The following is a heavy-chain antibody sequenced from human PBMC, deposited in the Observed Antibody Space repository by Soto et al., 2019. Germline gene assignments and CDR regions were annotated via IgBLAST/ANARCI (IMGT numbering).Heavy chain of an antibody. V-gene: IGHV3-7*01. J-gene: IGHJ4*02. CDR1: GFTFSGYW. Sequence: EVQLVETGGDLVQPGGSLRLSCAASGFTFSGYWMSWVRQAPGKGLEWVANIEGDGSERYYVDSVKGRFTISRDNSKNSLYLQMNSLRAEDTAGYYCGRVGRGYCATASCPGIWGQGTLVTVSS. D-gene: IGHD2-2*01. CDR2: IEGDGSER. CDR3: GRVGRGYCATASCPGI.